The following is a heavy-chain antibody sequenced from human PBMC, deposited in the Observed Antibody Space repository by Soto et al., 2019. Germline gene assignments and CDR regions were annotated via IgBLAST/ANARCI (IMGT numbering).Heavy chain of an antibody. CDR3: AREGDIVVVPADSDAFDI. CDR2: INPSGGST. V-gene: IGHV1-46*03. Sequence: ASVTVSCQASGYTFTSYYMHWVRQAPGQGLEWMGIINPSGGSTSYAQKFQGRVTMTRDTSTSTVYMELSSLRSEDTAVYYCAREGDIVVVPADSDAFDIWGQGTMVTVSS. D-gene: IGHD2-2*01. CDR1: GYTFTSYY. J-gene: IGHJ3*02.